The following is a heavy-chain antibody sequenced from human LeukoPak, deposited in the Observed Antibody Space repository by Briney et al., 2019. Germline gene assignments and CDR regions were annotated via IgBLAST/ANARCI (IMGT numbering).Heavy chain of an antibody. CDR1: GFTFSSYW. CDR2: INSDGSST. CDR3: GKEGGA. J-gene: IGHJ5*02. Sequence: PGGSLRLSCAASGFTFSSYWMHWVRQAPGKGLVWVSRINSDGSSTSYADSVKGRFTISRDNSKDMVYLQMNSLKVEDTATYYCGKEGGAWGQGTKVTVSS. D-gene: IGHD3-16*01. V-gene: IGHV3-74*01.